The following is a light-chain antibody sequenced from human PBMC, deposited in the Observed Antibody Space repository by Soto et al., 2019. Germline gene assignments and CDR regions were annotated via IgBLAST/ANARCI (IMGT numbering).Light chain of an antibody. V-gene: IGKV3-11*01. Sequence: EIGLTQSPATLSLSPGERATLSCRASQSVGSYLAWYQQKPGQAPRLLIYDVSNRATGIPARFSGSGSETDFTLTISSLEPEDFAVYYCQQRSGGPPETFGQGTKRAIK. CDR1: QSVGSY. J-gene: IGKJ2*01. CDR2: DVS. CDR3: QQRSGGPPET.